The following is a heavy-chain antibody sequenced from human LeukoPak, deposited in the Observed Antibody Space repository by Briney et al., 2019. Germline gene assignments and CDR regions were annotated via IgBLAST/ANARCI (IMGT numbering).Heavy chain of an antibody. CDR1: GFTFSSYV. V-gene: IGHV3-23*01. D-gene: IGHD6-19*01. J-gene: IGHJ4*02. CDR2: ISDGGYNT. Sequence: PGGSLRLSCAASGFTFSSYVMSWVRQAPGKGLEWVSFISDGGYNTYYADSVKGRFTISRDNSKNTLFLQMNGLRAEDAAVYYCAKTWGSGWYFDYWGQGILVTVSS. CDR3: AKTWGSGWYFDY.